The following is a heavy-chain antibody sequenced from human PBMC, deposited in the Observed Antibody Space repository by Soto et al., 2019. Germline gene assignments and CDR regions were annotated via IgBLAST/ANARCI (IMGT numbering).Heavy chain of an antibody. Sequence: SVKVSCKASGGTFGSDAITWWRQSPGQGLEWVGRIIPIFGTTNYAQNLQGRVTISADKSTLTSYMELHSLTSDDTALYYCARDRTDSGYYTNWLDPWGQGTQVTVSS. D-gene: IGHD3-22*01. J-gene: IGHJ5*02. CDR3: ARDRTDSGYYTNWLDP. CDR1: GGTFGSDA. CDR2: IIPIFGTT. V-gene: IGHV1-69*06.